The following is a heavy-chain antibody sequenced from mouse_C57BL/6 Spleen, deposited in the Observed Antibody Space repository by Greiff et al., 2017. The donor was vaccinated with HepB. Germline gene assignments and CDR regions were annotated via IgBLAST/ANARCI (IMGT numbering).Heavy chain of an antibody. CDR1: GYTFTSYW. J-gene: IGHJ4*01. D-gene: IGHD2-3*01. CDR3: ARSGDGGSYAMDY. CDR2: IDPSDSET. V-gene: IGHV1-52*01. Sequence: QVQLQQPGAELVRPGSSVKLSCKASGYTFTSYWIHWVKQRPIQGLEWIGNIDPSDSETHYNQKFKDKATLTVDKSSSTAYMQLSSLTSEDSPVYYCARSGDGGSYAMDYWGQGTSVTVSS.